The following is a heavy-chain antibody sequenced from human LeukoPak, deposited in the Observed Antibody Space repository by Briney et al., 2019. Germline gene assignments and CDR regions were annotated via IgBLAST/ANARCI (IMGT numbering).Heavy chain of an antibody. CDR3: AREVESWFGDLLSYFDS. J-gene: IGHJ4*02. D-gene: IGHD3-10*01. Sequence: SETLSLTCTVSGASINSNIHYWGWIRQPPGKGLEWIGSIYYSGSTYYNPSLKSGVTISIDTLKHQFSLRLTSVTAADTALYYCAREVESWFGDLLSYFDSWGQGTQVTVSS. CDR2: IYYSGST. V-gene: IGHV4-39*02. CDR1: GASINSNIHY.